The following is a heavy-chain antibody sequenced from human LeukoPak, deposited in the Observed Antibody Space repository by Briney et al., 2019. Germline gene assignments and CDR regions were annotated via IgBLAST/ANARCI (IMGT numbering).Heavy chain of an antibody. Sequence: PSETLSLTCDVSGASISRGGYSWSWIRQYPGKGLEWIGYISYTGSTYYNPSLKSRFIISVDTSKNQFSLKLNSVTAADTAVYYCARRGLTTASPFDYWGQGTLVTVSS. J-gene: IGHJ4*02. V-gene: IGHV4-31*11. CDR3: ARRGLTTASPFDY. CDR2: ISYTGST. D-gene: IGHD4-17*01. CDR1: GASISRGGYS.